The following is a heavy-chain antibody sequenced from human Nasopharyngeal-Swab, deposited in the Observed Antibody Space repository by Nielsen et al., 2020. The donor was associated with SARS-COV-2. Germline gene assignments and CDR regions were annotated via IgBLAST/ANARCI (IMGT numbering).Heavy chain of an antibody. J-gene: IGHJ6*02. CDR2: INSDGSST. CDR3: ARDSYYYYGMDV. CDR1: GFTFSRYW. V-gene: IGHV3-74*01. Sequence: GESLKISCAASGFTFSRYWMHWVRQAPGKGLVWVSRINSDGSSTSYADSVKGRFTISRDNAKNTLYLQMNGLRAEDTAVYYCARDSYYYYGMDVWGQGTTVTVSS.